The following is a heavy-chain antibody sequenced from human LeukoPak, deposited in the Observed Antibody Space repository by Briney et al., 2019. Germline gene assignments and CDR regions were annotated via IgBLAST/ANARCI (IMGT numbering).Heavy chain of an antibody. J-gene: IGHJ6*02. D-gene: IGHD2-2*01. CDR2: IKQDGSEK. V-gene: IGHV3-7*01. CDR3: AREDIVVVPAAIRDYYYYGMDV. CDR1: GFTFSSYW. Sequence: GGSLRLSCAASGFTFSSYWMSWVRRAPGKGLEWVANIKQDGSEKYYVDSVKGRFTISRDNAKNSLYLQMNSLRAEDTAVYYCAREDIVVVPAAIRDYYYYGMDVWGQGTTVTVSS.